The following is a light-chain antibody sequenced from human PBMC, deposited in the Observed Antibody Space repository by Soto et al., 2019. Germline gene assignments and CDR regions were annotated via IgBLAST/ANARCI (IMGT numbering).Light chain of an antibody. J-gene: IGKJ4*01. CDR2: GAS. Sequence: DIVLTQSPGTLSLSPGERATLSCRASQSVSSSYLAWYQQKPGQAPRLLIYGASIRATGIPDRFSGSGSGTDFTLTISRLEPEDFAVYYCQQYGSSPLTFGVGTKVEIK. CDR1: QSVSSSY. V-gene: IGKV3-20*01. CDR3: QQYGSSPLT.